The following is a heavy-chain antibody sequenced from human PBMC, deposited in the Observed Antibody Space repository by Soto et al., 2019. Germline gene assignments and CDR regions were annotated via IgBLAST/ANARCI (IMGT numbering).Heavy chain of an antibody. J-gene: IGHJ4*02. V-gene: IGHV4-4*02. CDR1: GASVSSTYW. Sequence: PSGTLSLTCAVSGASVSSTYWWSWVRQPPGKGPEWIGEINHRGSANYNPPLKSRVTISVDISKSQFSLRLTSVTAADTAVYYCARYNAASGTYYFDFWGQGALVTVS. CDR3: ARYNAASGTYYFDF. D-gene: IGHD6-13*01. CDR2: INHRGSA.